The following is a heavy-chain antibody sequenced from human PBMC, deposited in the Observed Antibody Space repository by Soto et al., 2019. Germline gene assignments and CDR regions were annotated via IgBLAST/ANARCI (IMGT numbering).Heavy chain of an antibody. V-gene: IGHV4-59*01. Sequence: ETLSLTCTVSRDSINEYYWSWIRQPPGKGLEWIGYVYYTATTNYNPSLRSRVTISVDTSKNQFSLRLSSVTAADTAMYYCARAEYSGTVVAYWGQGTLVTVSS. J-gene: IGHJ4*02. D-gene: IGHD1-26*01. CDR2: VYYTATT. CDR1: RDSINEYY. CDR3: ARAEYSGTVVAY.